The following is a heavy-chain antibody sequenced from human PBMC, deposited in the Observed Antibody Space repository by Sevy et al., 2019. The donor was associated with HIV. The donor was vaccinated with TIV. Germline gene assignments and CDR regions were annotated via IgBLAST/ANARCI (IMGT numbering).Heavy chain of an antibody. J-gene: IGHJ4*02. Sequence: GGSLRLSCEASGFTFSDYYMSWIRQAPGKGLEWVSYISGSGTTMYSVDSVRGRFTISRDNAKKSLYLQMNSLRAEDAAVYYCTRDGGDTVEYMPQYWGQGTLVTVSS. CDR2: ISGSGTTM. CDR1: GFTFSDYY. V-gene: IGHV3-11*01. D-gene: IGHD6-6*01. CDR3: TRDGGDTVEYMPQY.